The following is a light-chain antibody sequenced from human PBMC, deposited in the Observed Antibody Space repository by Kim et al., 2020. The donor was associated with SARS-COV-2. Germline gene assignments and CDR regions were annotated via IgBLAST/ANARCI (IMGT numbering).Light chain of an antibody. CDR1: NIGTNS. V-gene: IGLV3-21*01. J-gene: IGLJ1*01. CDR2: YSS. Sequence: SYELTQPPSVSVAPGQTATIACAGNNIGTNSVHWYQQKPGQAPVMVMYYSSERPSGIPERFSGSISGNTATLTISGVEAGDEADYYCQVWESTSDHYVFGTGTKVTVL. CDR3: QVWESTSDHYV.